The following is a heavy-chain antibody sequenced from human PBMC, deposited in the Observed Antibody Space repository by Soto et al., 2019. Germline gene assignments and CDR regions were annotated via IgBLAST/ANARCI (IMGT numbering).Heavy chain of an antibody. V-gene: IGHV3-23*01. Sequence: EVQLLESGGGLVQPGGSLRLSCAASGFTFNSYAMSWVRQAPGKGLEWVSSVSGLGATTHHAGSVQGRFTISRDNSRNTLYMQMNRLRAEDTAVYYCAKLSQYSSSYYFTSWGQGTLVTVSS. D-gene: IGHD6-6*01. CDR1: GFTFNSYA. CDR3: AKLSQYSSSYYFTS. CDR2: VSGLGATT. J-gene: IGHJ4*02.